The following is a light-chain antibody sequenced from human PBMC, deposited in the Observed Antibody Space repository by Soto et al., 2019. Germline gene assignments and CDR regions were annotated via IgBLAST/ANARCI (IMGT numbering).Light chain of an antibody. CDR1: SSDVGGYNY. V-gene: IGLV2-8*01. Sequence: QSALTQPPSASGSPGQSVTISCTGTSSDVGGYNYVSWYQQHPGKAPKLMIYEVSKRPSGVPDRFSGSKSGNTASLTVSGLQAEDEADYYCTSYASSNNFVVFGGGTQLTDL. CDR2: EVS. CDR3: TSYASSNNFVV. J-gene: IGLJ2*01.